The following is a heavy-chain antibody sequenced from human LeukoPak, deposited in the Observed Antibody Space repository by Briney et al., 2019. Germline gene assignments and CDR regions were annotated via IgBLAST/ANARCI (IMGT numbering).Heavy chain of an antibody. Sequence: TTSETLSLTCTVSGGSISSYYWSWIRQPPGKGLEWIGSIYYSGSTYYNPSLKSRVTISVDTSKNQFSLKLSSVTAADTAVYYCARSTYSYGPEDYMDVWGKGTTVTVSS. J-gene: IGHJ6*03. CDR2: IYYSGST. CDR3: ARSTYSYGPEDYMDV. CDR1: GGSISSYY. D-gene: IGHD3-16*01. V-gene: IGHV4-59*12.